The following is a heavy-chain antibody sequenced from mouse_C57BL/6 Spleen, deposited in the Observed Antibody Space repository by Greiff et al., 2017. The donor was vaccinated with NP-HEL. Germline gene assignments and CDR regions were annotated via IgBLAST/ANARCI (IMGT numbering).Heavy chain of an antibody. CDR3: ARGRYYGSSYGYAMDY. V-gene: IGHV5-16*01. Sequence: EVMLVESEGGLVQPGSYMKLSCTASGFTFSDYYMAWVRQVPEKGLEWVANINYDGSSTYYLDSLKSRFIISRDNAKNILYLQMSSLKSEDTATYYCARGRYYGSSYGYAMDYWGQGTSVTVSS. CDR2: INYDGSST. D-gene: IGHD1-1*01. J-gene: IGHJ4*01. CDR1: GFTFSDYY.